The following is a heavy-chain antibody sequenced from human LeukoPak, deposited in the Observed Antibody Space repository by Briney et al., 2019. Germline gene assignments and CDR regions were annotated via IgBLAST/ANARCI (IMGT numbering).Heavy chain of an antibody. CDR1: GFTFSSYG. J-gene: IGHJ5*02. CDR3: AREGRSIAARPDWFDP. Sequence: PGGSLRLSCAASGFTFSSYGMHWVRQAPGKGLEWVAFIRYDGSNKYYADSVKGRFTISRDNSKNTLYLQMNSLRAEDTAVYYCAREGRSIAARPDWFDPWGQGTLVTVSS. D-gene: IGHD6-6*01. CDR2: IRYDGSNK. V-gene: IGHV3-30*02.